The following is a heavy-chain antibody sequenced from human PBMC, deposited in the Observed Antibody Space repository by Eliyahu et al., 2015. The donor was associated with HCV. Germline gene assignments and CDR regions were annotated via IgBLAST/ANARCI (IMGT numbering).Heavy chain of an antibody. Sequence: QVQLVESGGGVVQPGRSLRLSCAAXGFTFSSYGMHWVXQAXGKGLXWVAVISYDGSNEYYADSVKGRFTISRDNSKNTLYLQMNSLRAEDTAVYYCAKVYQQLVKYYYYYGMDVWGKGTTVTVSS. CDR1: GFTFSSYG. CDR3: AKVYQQLVKYYYYYGMDV. CDR2: ISYDGSNE. V-gene: IGHV3-30*18. J-gene: IGHJ6*04. D-gene: IGHD6-13*01.